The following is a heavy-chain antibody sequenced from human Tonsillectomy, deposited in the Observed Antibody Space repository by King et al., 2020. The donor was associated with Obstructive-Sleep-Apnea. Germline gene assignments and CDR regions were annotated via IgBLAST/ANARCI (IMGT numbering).Heavy chain of an antibody. J-gene: IGHJ3*02. D-gene: IGHD3-9*01. V-gene: IGHV4-59*08. CDR2: VYYSGST. CDR1: GGSISSYF. Sequence: PLQESGPGLVKPSETLSLTCTVSGGSISSYFWNWIRQPPGKGLEWIGFVYYSGSTNYNPSLKSRVTISVDTSKNQFSLKLSSVTAADTAVYYCARSGYYDILTGRGGDAYDIWGQGTMVTVSS. CDR3: ARSGYYDILTGRGGDAYDI.